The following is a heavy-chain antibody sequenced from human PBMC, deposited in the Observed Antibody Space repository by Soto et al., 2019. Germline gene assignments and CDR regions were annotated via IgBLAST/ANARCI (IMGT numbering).Heavy chain of an antibody. Sequence: QVQLVQSGAEVKKPGSSVKVSCKASGGTFSSYTINWVRQAPGQGLEWMGRIIPILGIANYAQKFQGSVTMTAXXSXNXXNMELSSLRCEDTAVYYCARYLYCGWGRSSNRFDPWGQGTLVTVSS. V-gene: IGHV1-69*02. J-gene: IGHJ5*02. CDR3: ARYLYCGWGRSSNRFDP. CDR2: IIPILGIA. CDR1: GGTFSSYT. D-gene: IGHD3-10*01.